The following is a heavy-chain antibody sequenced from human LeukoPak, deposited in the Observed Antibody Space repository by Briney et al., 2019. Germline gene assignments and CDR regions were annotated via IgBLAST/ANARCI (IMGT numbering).Heavy chain of an antibody. D-gene: IGHD6-13*01. CDR3: ATAYSREYYFDY. J-gene: IGHJ4*02. CDR1: GYTLTELS. V-gene: IGHV1-24*01. CDR2: FDPEDGET. Sequence: EASVKVSCKVSGYTLTELSMHWVRQAPGKGLEWMGGFDPEDGETIYAQKFQGRVTMTEDTSTDTAYMELSSLRSEDTAVYYCATAYSREYYFDYWGQGTLVTVSS.